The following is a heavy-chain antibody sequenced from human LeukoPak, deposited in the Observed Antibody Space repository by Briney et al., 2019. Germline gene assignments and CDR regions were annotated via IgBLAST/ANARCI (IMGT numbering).Heavy chain of an antibody. D-gene: IGHD3-22*01. CDR1: GFTFSSYA. V-gene: IGHV3-30-3*01. CDR3: ARATSYYDIGWQYFQH. Sequence: GRSLRLSCAASGFTFSSYAMHWVRQAPGKGLEWVAVISYDGSNKYYADSVKGRFTISRDNSKNTLYLQMNSLRAEDTAVYYCARATSYYDIGWQYFQHWGQGTLVTVSS. J-gene: IGHJ1*01. CDR2: ISYDGSNK.